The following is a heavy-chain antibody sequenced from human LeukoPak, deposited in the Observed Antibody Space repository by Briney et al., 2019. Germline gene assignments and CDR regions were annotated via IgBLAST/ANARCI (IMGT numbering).Heavy chain of an antibody. CDR1: GFTFSNYG. CDR2: ISYDGSNK. V-gene: IGHV3-30*19. J-gene: IGHJ3*02. Sequence: GGSLRLSCAASGFTFSNYGMHWVRQAPGKGLEWVAVISYDGSNKYYADSVKGRFTISRDNSKNTLYLQMNSLRAEDTAVYYCARDLFPGAVAGDAFDIWGQGTMVTVSS. D-gene: IGHD6-19*01. CDR3: ARDLFPGAVAGDAFDI.